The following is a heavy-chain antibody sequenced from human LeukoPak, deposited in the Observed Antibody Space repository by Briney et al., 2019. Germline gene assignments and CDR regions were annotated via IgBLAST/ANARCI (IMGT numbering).Heavy chain of an antibody. CDR3: ARDVGVVVAANFDY. CDR1: GFTFSSYS. J-gene: IGHJ4*02. D-gene: IGHD2-15*01. V-gene: IGHV3-48*01. CDR2: ISSSSSTI. Sequence: GGSLRLSCAASGFTFSSYSMNWVRQAPGKGLEWVSYISSSSSTIYYADSVKGRFTISRDNAKNSLYLRMNSLRAEDTAVYYCARDVGVVVAANFDYWGQGTLVTVSS.